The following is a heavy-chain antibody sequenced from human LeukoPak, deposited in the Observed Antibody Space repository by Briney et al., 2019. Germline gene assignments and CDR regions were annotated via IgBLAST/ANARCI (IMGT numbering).Heavy chain of an antibody. CDR1: GLTFSRYG. V-gene: IGHV3-30*18. CDR3: TKEAATGSRYSFDY. J-gene: IGHJ4*02. D-gene: IGHD1-1*01. Sequence: QPGSSLRLSCVASGLTFSRYGMHWVRQAPGKGLEWVAVVSDDGGTVYYAESVKGRFTIARDNFKNTMYLQMNSLRADDTAVFYCTKEAATGSRYSFDYWGQGTLVTVSS. CDR2: VSDDGGTV.